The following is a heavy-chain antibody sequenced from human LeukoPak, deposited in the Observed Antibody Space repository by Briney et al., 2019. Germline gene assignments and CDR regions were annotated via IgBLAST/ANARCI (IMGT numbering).Heavy chain of an antibody. CDR2: ISDSGGST. CDR1: GFTFNNYA. D-gene: IGHD2-15*01. Sequence: PGGSLRLSCAASGFTFNNYAMSWVRQALGKGLEWVSGISDSGGSTYYADSVKGRFTISRDNSKNTLYLQMNSLRAEDTAVYYCAKPTCSGGWCYFDYWGQGTLVTVSS. J-gene: IGHJ4*02. CDR3: AKPTCSGGWCYFDY. V-gene: IGHV3-23*01.